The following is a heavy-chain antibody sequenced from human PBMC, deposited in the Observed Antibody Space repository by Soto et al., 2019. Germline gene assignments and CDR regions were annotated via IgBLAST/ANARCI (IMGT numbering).Heavy chain of an antibody. CDR1: KYTFSGYY. Sequence: ASVKVSCKASKYTFSGYYLHWVRQAPGQRLEWLGWINPNGGGTISAQRFQGRPTMTRDTSITTAYMELSRLTSDDTAFYYCATSSDWSPLLDFWGQGTLVTVSS. V-gene: IGHV1-2*02. CDR3: ATSSDWSPLLDF. J-gene: IGHJ4*02. D-gene: IGHD6-13*01. CDR2: INPNGGGT.